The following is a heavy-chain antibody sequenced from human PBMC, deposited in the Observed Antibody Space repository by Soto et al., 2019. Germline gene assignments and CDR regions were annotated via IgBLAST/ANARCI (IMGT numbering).Heavy chain of an antibody. CDR2: ISSSSSTI. Sequence: PGGSLRLSCAASGFTFSSYSMNWVRQAPGKGLEWVSYISSSSSTIYYADSVKGRFTISRDNAKNSLYLQMNSLRAEDTAVYYCASHYGDHSDAFDIWGQGTMVTVSS. J-gene: IGHJ3*02. CDR1: GFTFSSYS. V-gene: IGHV3-48*01. D-gene: IGHD4-17*01. CDR3: ASHYGDHSDAFDI.